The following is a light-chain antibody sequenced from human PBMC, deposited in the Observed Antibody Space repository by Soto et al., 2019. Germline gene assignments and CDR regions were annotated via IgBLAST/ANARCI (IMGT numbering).Light chain of an antibody. CDR2: GAS. Sequence: PGERATLSCRASQSVSRDFLAWYQLKPGQAPRLLIYGASSGATGIPDRFAGSGSGTDFTLTISRLEPEDFAVYHCQQYGISPWTFGQGTKVDIK. CDR3: QQYGISPWT. CDR1: QSVSRDF. J-gene: IGKJ1*01. V-gene: IGKV3-20*01.